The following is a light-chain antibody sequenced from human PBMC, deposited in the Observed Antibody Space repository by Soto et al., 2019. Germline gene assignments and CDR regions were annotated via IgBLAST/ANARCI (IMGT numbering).Light chain of an antibody. V-gene: IGKV1-5*03. J-gene: IGKJ1*01. CDR3: KQYNSYSRT. CDR2: KAS. CDR1: QSISSW. Sequence: DIQMTQSPSNLSASVGDTVNLTCRASQSISSWLAWYQQKPGKATKLLIYKASSLQSGVPSRFSGSGSGTEFTLTISSLQPADFATYYCKQYNSYSRTFGQGTKVDNK.